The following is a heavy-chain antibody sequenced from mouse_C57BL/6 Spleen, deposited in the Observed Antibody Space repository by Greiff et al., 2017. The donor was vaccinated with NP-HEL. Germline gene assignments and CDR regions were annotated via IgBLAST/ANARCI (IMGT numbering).Heavy chain of an antibody. J-gene: IGHJ3*01. CDR3: TTGNYDGGFAY. V-gene: IGHV14-4*01. CDR1: GFNIKDDY. Sequence: EVQLQQSGAELVRPGASVKLSCTASGFNIKDDYMHWVKQRPEQGLEWIGWLDPENGDTEYASKFQGKATITADTSSNTAYLQLSSLTSEDTAVYYCTTGNYDGGFAYWGQGTLVTVSA. D-gene: IGHD2-4*01. CDR2: LDPENGDT.